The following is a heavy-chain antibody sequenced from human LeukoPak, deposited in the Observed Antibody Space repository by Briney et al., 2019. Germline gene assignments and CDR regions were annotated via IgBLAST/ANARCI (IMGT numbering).Heavy chain of an antibody. Sequence: ASVTVSCKASGYTFTGYYMHWVRQAPGQGLEWMGWINPNSGGTNYAQKFQGRVTMTRDTSISTAYMELSRLRSDDTAVYYCARDSSGWYAGCSRCRWFDPWGQGTLVTVSS. CDR3: ARDSSGWYAGCSRCRWFDP. V-gene: IGHV1-2*02. CDR1: GYTFTGYY. J-gene: IGHJ5*02. CDR2: INPNSGGT. D-gene: IGHD6-19*01.